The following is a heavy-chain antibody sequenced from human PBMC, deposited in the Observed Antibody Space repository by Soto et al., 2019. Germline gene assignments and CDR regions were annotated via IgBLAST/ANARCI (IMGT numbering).Heavy chain of an antibody. CDR3: ARDDKHGSGSYN. J-gene: IGHJ4*02. D-gene: IGHD3-10*01. CDR1: GFTFSSYS. CDR2: ISTDSTTI. Sequence: EVQLVESGGGLVQPGGSLRLSCAASGFTFSSYSMNWVRQAPGKGLEWVSFISTDSTTIYYADSVKGRFTISRDNAKNSLYLQMNSLRAEDTAVYYCARDDKHGSGSYNWGQGTLVTVSS. V-gene: IGHV3-48*04.